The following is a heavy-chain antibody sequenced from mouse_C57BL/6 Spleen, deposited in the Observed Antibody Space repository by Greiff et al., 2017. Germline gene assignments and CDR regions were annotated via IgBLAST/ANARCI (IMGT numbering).Heavy chain of an antibody. D-gene: IGHD2-5*01. V-gene: IGHV1-50*01. CDR2: IDPSDSYT. Sequence: QVQLQQPGAELVKPGASVKLSCKASGYTFTSYWMQWVKQRPGQGLEWIGEIDPSDSYTNYNQKFKGKATLTVDTSSSTAYLQLSSLTSEGSAVYYCTRWRYSTYVAMDYWGQGTSVTVPT. J-gene: IGHJ4*01. CDR3: TRWRYSTYVAMDY. CDR1: GYTFTSYW.